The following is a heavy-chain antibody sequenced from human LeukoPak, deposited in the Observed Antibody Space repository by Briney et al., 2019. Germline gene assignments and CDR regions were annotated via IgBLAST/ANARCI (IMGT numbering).Heavy chain of an antibody. V-gene: IGHV3-23*01. J-gene: IGHJ5*02. CDR1: GFTLSTYA. D-gene: IGHD5/OR15-5a*01. CDR3: RRQFLVGVS. CDR2: ISHSGDTS. Sequence: GGSLRLSCTASGFTLSTYAMNWVRQAPGKGLEWVSSISHSGDTSDYADSVKGRFTISRDNSKNTLYLQMNSLSAEDTAMYYCRRQFLVGVSWGPGTLATVSS.